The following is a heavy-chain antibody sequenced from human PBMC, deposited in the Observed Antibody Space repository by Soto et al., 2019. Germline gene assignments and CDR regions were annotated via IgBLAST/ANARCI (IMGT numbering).Heavy chain of an antibody. Sequence: QVPLVQSGAEVKKPWSSVKVSCTASGGTFSKYSISWIRQAPGQGLEWMGRIIPYLSVTNYAQKFKDRVTITADKSTGTAYMELNNLRSEDTAVYFCASGSAPDVDYWGQGTLITVSS. J-gene: IGHJ4*02. CDR2: IIPYLSVT. CDR1: GGTFSKYS. V-gene: IGHV1-69*02. D-gene: IGHD3-10*01. CDR3: ASGSAPDVDY.